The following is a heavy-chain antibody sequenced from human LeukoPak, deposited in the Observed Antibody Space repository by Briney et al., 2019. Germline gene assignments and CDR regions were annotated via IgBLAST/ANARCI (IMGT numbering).Heavy chain of an antibody. CDR1: GFSFSSYG. Sequence: GGSLTLSCAASGFSFSSYGMNWVRQAPGKGLEWVAFIRFDGSSKFYADSVKGRFTISRDNSKNTLFLQMNSLRPEDTAVYYCANVGAAGTDFYYYYMDVWGKGTTVTVSS. CDR3: ANVGAAGTDFYYYYMDV. J-gene: IGHJ6*03. D-gene: IGHD1-7*01. CDR2: IRFDGSSK. V-gene: IGHV3-30*02.